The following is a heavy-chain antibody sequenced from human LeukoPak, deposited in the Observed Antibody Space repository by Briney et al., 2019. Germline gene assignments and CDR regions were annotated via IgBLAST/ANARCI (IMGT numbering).Heavy chain of an antibody. J-gene: IGHJ4*02. D-gene: IGHD3-10*01. Sequence: PGGSLRLSCAASGFNFSACAVSWVRQAPGKGLEWVSAISGSGGSTYYADSVKGRFTISRDNSKNTLYLQMNSLRAEDTAVYYCAKDPRTQGSGSYYNGDYWGQGTLVTVSS. V-gene: IGHV3-23*01. CDR2: ISGSGGST. CDR1: GFNFSACA. CDR3: AKDPRTQGSGSYYNGDY.